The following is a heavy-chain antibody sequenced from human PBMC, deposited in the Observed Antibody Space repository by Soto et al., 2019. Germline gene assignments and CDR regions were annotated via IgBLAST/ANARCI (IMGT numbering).Heavy chain of an antibody. CDR3: ARAGGVRSIRFDP. CDR2: IYYSGST. J-gene: IGHJ5*02. V-gene: IGHV4-30-4*01. CDR1: GGPISSGDFC. D-gene: IGHD3-10*01. Sequence: SETLSLTCTISGGPISSGDFCRSWIRQPPGKGLEWIGYIYYSGSTYYNPSLTSRVTISVDTTKNQFSLKLSSVTAVDTAVYYCARAGGVRSIRFDPWVKGILVTV.